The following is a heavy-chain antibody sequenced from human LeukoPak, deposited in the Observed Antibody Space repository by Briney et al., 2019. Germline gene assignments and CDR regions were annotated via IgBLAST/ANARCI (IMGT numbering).Heavy chain of an antibody. J-gene: IGHJ4*02. V-gene: IGHV3-30*02. CDR2: IRYDGSNK. CDR1: GFTFSSYG. D-gene: IGHD3-3*01. Sequence: PGGSLRLSCAASGFTFSSYGMHWVRQAPGKGLEWVAFIRYDGSNKYYADSVKGRFTISRDDSKNTLYLQMNSLRAEDTAVYYCAKDRIRTIFGVVTDGVDYWGQGTLVTVSS. CDR3: AKDRIRTIFGVVTDGVDY.